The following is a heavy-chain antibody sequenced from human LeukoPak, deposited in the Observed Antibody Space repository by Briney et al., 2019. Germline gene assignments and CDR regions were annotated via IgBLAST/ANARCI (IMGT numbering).Heavy chain of an antibody. CDR1: GLTFSDYS. V-gene: IGHV3-64D*06. CDR2: ISSNGRDT. CDR3: ARLAAAGHSDY. D-gene: IGHD6-13*01. J-gene: IGHJ4*02. Sequence: GGSLRLSCAASGLTFSDYSMTWVRQAPGKGLEYVSAISSNGRDTYYAASVRGRFSISRVNSNNTLYLQMSSLRPEDTAMYYCARLAAAGHSDYWGQGSLVAASS.